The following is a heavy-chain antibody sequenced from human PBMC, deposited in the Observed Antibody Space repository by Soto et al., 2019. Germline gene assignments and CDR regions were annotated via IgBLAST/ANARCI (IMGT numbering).Heavy chain of an antibody. Sequence: SETLSLTCTVYGGSVSNYYWSWVRQPAGKGPEWIGRIQPSGNTNYNPSLKGRATVSVDMSHNQLSLKLSSVTAADTAVYYCARGPFCGDACYFVSWGQGALVTVSS. CDR3: ARGPFCGDACYFVS. CDR2: IQPSGNT. J-gene: IGHJ5*01. CDR1: GGSVSNYY. V-gene: IGHV4-4*07. D-gene: IGHD2-21*02.